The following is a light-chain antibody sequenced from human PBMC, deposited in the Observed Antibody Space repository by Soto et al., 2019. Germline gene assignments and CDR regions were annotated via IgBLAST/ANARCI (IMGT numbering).Light chain of an antibody. CDR3: LHYNTGPR. CDR1: QTINNN. V-gene: IGKV3-15*01. CDR2: GAS. Sequence: ETVMTQSPVTLSVSPGEGATLSCRASQTINNNLAWYQQKPGQAPRLLIYGASRRATGVPARFSGSGSGTEFTRTSSSLQAEDVAVYYCLHYNTGPRFGQGTKVEVK. J-gene: IGKJ1*01.